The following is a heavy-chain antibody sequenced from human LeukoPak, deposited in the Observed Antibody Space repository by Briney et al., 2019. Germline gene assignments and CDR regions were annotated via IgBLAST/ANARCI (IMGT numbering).Heavy chain of an antibody. J-gene: IGHJ6*02. CDR1: GFTFSSYA. CDR2: ISYDGSNK. V-gene: IGHV3-30-3*01. CDR3: AETLGYGTNGVCQPSYGMDV. D-gene: IGHD2-8*01. Sequence: GGSLRLSCAASGFTFSSYAMHWVRQAPGKGLEWVAVISYDGSNKYYADSVKGRFTISRDNSKNTLYLQMNSLRAEDTAVYYCAETLGYGTNGVCQPSYGMDVWGQGTTVTFSS.